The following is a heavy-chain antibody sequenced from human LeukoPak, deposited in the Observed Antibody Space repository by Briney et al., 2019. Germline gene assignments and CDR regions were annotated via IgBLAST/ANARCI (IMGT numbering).Heavy chain of an antibody. CDR1: GYTLTELS. Sequence: ASVKVSCKVSGYTLTELSMHWVRQAPGKGLEWMGGFDPEDGETIYAQKFQGRVTMTEDTSTDTAYMELNSLRSDDTAVYFCAKGRLFWFGDSWISDAFDVWGQGAMVTVSS. D-gene: IGHD3-10*01. CDR2: FDPEDGET. CDR3: AKGRLFWFGDSWISDAFDV. V-gene: IGHV1-24*01. J-gene: IGHJ3*01.